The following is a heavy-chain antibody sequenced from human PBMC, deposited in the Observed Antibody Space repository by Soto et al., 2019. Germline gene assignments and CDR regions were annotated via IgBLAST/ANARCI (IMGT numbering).Heavy chain of an antibody. V-gene: IGHV1-69*01. CDR3: ARDLISNYHYYGMDV. CDR2: IIPFFHAA. CDR1: ADTFSSSA. Sequence: QVQLVQSGAEVKKPGSSVKVSCKASADTFSSSAFSWVRQAPGQGLEWMGGIIPFFHAANYAQRFQGRVTITSDESTSRVDMELSSLRSEDTALYYGARDLISNYHYYGMDVWGQGTTVTVSS. J-gene: IGHJ6*02.